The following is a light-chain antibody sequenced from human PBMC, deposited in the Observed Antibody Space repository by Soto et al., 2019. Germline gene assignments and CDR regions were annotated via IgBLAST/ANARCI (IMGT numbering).Light chain of an antibody. J-gene: IGKJ4*01. Sequence: EIVMTQSPATLSVSPGERATLSCRASESVSSTLAGYQQKPGQAPRLLIYGTSTRATGIPARFSGSGSGTEFTLTISSLQSEDFEVYYCQQYNNWPHLTFGGGTKVEIK. CDR2: GTS. CDR3: QQYNNWPHLT. V-gene: IGKV3-15*01. CDR1: ESVSST.